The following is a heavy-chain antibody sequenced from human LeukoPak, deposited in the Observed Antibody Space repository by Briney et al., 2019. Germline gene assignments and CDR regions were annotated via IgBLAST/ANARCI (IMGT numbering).Heavy chain of an antibody. Sequence: PGGSLRLSCAASGFTFSSYGMHWVRQAPGKGLEWVAVISYDGSNKYYADSVKGRFTISRDNSMNTLYLQMNSLRAEDTAVYYCAKADGYSSGWYLGYWGQGTLVTVSS. CDR3: AKADGYSSGWYLGY. J-gene: IGHJ4*02. CDR1: GFTFSSYG. D-gene: IGHD6-19*01. CDR2: ISYDGSNK. V-gene: IGHV3-30*18.